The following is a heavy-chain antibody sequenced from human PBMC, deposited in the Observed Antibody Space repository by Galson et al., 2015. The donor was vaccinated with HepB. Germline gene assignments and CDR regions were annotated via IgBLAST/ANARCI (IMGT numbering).Heavy chain of an antibody. Sequence: SVKVSCKASGGTFSRYALSWVRQAPGQGLEWMGGIIPGLNIDKYTNKFQARVTITADESTNTAYMELRNLTSEDTAVYYCARSKTILSLADYWGQGTLVTVSS. J-gene: IGHJ4*02. CDR3: ARSKTILSLADY. V-gene: IGHV1-69*10. CDR2: IIPGLNID. D-gene: IGHD3-3*01. CDR1: GGTFSRYA.